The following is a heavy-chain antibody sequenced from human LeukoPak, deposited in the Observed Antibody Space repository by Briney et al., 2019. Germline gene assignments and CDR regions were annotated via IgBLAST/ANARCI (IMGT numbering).Heavy chain of an antibody. J-gene: IGHJ4*02. Sequence: PSETLSLTCTVPGGSISSYYWSWIRQPPGKGLEWIGYIYYSGSTNYNPSLKSRVTISVDTSKNQFSLKLSSVTAADTAVYYCARGYCSGGSCYFDYWGQGTLVTVSS. CDR2: IYYSGST. D-gene: IGHD2-15*01. V-gene: IGHV4-59*08. CDR3: ARGYCSGGSCYFDY. CDR1: GGSISSYY.